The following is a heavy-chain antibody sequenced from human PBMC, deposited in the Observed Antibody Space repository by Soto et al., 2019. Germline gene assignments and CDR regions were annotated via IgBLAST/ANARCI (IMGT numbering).Heavy chain of an antibody. V-gene: IGHV3-21*01. D-gene: IGHD1-7*01. CDR3: ARDPPTGSTLDWFDS. Sequence: LRRSCAASGFSFSSDSMGWVRQAPGKGLEWVSTISSSGSFKNYAGSVKRRFTISRDNAKNSLYLQMTSLKDEDTAVYYCARDPPTGSTLDWFDSWGQGTLVTVSS. J-gene: IGHJ5*01. CDR2: ISSSGSFK. CDR1: GFSFSSDS.